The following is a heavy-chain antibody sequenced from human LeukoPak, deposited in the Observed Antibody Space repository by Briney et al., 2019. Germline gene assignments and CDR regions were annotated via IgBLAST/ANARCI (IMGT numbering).Heavy chain of an antibody. J-gene: IGHJ6*03. CDR3: ARGLELVPSPEPYYMDV. Sequence: GGSLRLSCAASGFTFSSYGMHWVRQAPGKGLEWVAFIRYDGSNKYYADSVKGRFTISRDNSKNTLYLQMITLRVEDTAVYYCARGLELVPSPEPYYMDVWGKGTTVTVSS. D-gene: IGHD6-6*01. V-gene: IGHV3-30*02. CDR2: IRYDGSNK. CDR1: GFTFSSYG.